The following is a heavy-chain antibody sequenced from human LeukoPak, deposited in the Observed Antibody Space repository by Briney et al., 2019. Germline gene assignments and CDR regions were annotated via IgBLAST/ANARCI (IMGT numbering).Heavy chain of an antibody. D-gene: IGHD1-7*01. CDR2: IKQDGSEK. J-gene: IGHJ6*03. CDR1: GFTFSSYW. CDR3: ARAGGITGTIFHYYYYMDV. Sequence: GGSLRLSCAASGFTFSSYWMSWVRQAPGKGLEWVANIKQDGSEKYYVDSVKGRFTISRDNAKNSLYLQMNSLRAEDTAVYYCARAGGITGTIFHYYYYMDVWGKGTTVTVSS. V-gene: IGHV3-7*01.